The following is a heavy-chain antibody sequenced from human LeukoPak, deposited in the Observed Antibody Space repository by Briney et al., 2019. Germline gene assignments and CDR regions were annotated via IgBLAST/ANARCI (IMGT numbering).Heavy chain of an antibody. J-gene: IGHJ3*01. CDR2: IYYSGST. Sequence: SETLSLTCTVSGGSISSYYWSWIRQPPGKGLEWIGYIYYSGSTKYNPPLKSRVTISLDTSKNQFSLRLRSVTAADTAVYYCARYCTSTSCSNEALDVWGQGTMVTVSS. V-gene: IGHV4-59*01. CDR1: GGSISSYY. D-gene: IGHD2-2*01. CDR3: ARYCTSTSCSNEALDV.